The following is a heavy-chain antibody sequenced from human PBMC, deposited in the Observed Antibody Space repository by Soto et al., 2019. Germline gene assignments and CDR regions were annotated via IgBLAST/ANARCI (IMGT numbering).Heavy chain of an antibody. J-gene: IGHJ4*02. CDR1: GFTFSTFW. Sequence: EVQLVESGGGLVQPGGSLRLSCEACGFTFSTFWMHWVRQAPGKGLVWVSRINSDGSSTNYADSVKGRVTISRDNAKNTLYLQLNSLRPEDTAVYYCARDFEYWGQGTLVTVSS. CDR3: ARDFEY. CDR2: INSDGSST. V-gene: IGHV3-74*01.